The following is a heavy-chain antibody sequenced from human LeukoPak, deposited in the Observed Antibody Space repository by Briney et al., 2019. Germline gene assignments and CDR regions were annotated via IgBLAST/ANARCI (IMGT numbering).Heavy chain of an antibody. D-gene: IGHD1-26*01. CDR3: ARAFAGGKGRFDP. V-gene: IGHV1-69*06. CDR1: GGTFSSYA. Sequence: GSSVKVSCKASGGTFSSYAVSWVRLTPGQGLEWLGGIIPVFGTTTYAQKFQAKVTMTADKSTNTAYLEISSLTSDDTAVYYCARAFAGGKGRFDPWGQGTLVTVSS. J-gene: IGHJ5*02. CDR2: IIPVFGTT.